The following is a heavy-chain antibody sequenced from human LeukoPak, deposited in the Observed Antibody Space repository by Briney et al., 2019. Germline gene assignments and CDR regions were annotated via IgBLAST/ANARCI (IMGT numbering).Heavy chain of an antibody. D-gene: IGHD3-3*01. CDR3: TKEVRFQIDY. V-gene: IGHV3-48*01. Sequence: PGGSLRLSCAASGFTFSIYSMNWVRQAPGKGLEWISYINSGGGTTYYADSVKGRFTISRDNAKSSLYLQMNSLRAEDTAVYYCTKEVRFQIDYWGQGTLVTVSA. CDR1: GFTFSIYS. CDR2: INSGGGTT. J-gene: IGHJ4*02.